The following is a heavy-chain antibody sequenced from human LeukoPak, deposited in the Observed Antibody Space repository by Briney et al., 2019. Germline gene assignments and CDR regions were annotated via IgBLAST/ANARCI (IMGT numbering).Heavy chain of an antibody. CDR1: GFTFSSYE. J-gene: IGHJ4*02. CDR3: AREGIWYYDSSGYYDY. D-gene: IGHD3-22*01. V-gene: IGHV3-48*03. Sequence: GGSLRLSCAASGFTFSSYEMNWVRQAPGKGLEWVSYISSSGSTIYYADSVKGRFTISRDNAKNSLYLQMNSLRDEDTAVYYCAREGIWYYDSSGYYDYWGQGTLVTVSS. CDR2: ISSSGSTI.